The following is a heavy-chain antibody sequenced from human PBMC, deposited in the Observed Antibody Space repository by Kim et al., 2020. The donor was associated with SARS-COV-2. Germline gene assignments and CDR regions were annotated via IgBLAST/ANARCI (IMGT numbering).Heavy chain of an antibody. J-gene: IGHJ4*02. Sequence: GGSLRLSCAASGFTFDDYGMSWVRQAPGKGLEWVSGITWNGGSTGYADSVKGRFTISRDNAKNSLYLQMNSLRAEDTALYYCARGETYYYDSSGYHTEYYFDYWGQGTLVTVSS. CDR2: ITWNGGST. V-gene: IGHV3-20*04. CDR1: GFTFDDYG. D-gene: IGHD3-22*01. CDR3: ARGETYYYDSSGYHTEYYFDY.